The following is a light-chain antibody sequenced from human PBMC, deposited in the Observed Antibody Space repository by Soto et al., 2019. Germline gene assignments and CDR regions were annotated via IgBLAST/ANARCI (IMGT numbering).Light chain of an antibody. J-gene: IGKJ1*01. CDR1: QSVSSNF. Sequence: EIVLTQSRGTVSLSPGERASLSCRASQSVSSNFFAWYQQKPGQAPRLVIYGASSRPTGIPDRFSGSGSETDFTLTISRLEPEDFAVYYCQHFGTFGQGTKVDIK. CDR2: GAS. V-gene: IGKV3-20*01. CDR3: QHFGT.